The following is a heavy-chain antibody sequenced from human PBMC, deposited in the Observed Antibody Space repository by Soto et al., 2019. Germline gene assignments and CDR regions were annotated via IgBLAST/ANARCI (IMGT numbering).Heavy chain of an antibody. Sequence: SETLSLTCAVYGGSFSGYYWSWIRQPPGKGLEWIGEINHSGSTNYNPSLKSRVTISVDTSKNQFSLKLSSVTAADTAVYYCARGVAAHPNNWFDPWGQGTLVTVSS. CDR2: INHSGST. V-gene: IGHV4-34*01. D-gene: IGHD6-6*01. CDR1: GGSFSGYY. CDR3: ARGVAAHPNNWFDP. J-gene: IGHJ5*02.